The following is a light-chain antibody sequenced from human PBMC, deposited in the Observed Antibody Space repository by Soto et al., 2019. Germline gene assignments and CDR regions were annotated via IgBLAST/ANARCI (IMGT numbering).Light chain of an antibody. CDR3: QRYDTYSWT. J-gene: IGKJ1*01. CDR2: AAS. V-gene: IGKV1-5*03. CDR1: QSISSG. Sequence: DIQMTQSPSTLSASVGDRVTITCLSSQSISSGLAWYQQKPGKAPKLLIYAASGLASGVPSRFSGSVSGTEFTLTISSLQPDDFATYYCQRYDTYSWTFGQGTKVEIK.